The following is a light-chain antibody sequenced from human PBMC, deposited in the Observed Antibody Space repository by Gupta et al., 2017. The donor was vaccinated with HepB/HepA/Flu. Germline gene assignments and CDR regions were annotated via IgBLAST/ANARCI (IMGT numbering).Light chain of an antibody. CDR2: WAS. CDR1: QSVLYSSNNKNY. J-gene: IGKJ2*02. Sequence: DIVMTQSPDSLAVSLGERATINCKTSQSVLYSSNNKNYLAWYQQKPGQPPKLLIYWASTREPGVPDRFSGSRSGTDFTLTISALKAEDVAVYYCQHDERSPSTFGQGTKLEIK. V-gene: IGKV4-1*01. CDR3: QHDERSPST.